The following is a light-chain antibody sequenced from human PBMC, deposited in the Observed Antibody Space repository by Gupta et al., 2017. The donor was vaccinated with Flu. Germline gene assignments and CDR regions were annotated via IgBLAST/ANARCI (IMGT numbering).Light chain of an antibody. CDR1: QSVLYDSTKKDY. V-gene: IGKV4-1*01. Sequence: NCKSSQSVLYDSTKKDYLSWYQQKPGQPPKLLISWATTRESGVPDRFSASGFGTDFTLTIASLQAEDVAVYYCQQYYDVPFTFGGGTKVEIK. CDR3: QQYYDVPFT. J-gene: IGKJ4*01. CDR2: WAT.